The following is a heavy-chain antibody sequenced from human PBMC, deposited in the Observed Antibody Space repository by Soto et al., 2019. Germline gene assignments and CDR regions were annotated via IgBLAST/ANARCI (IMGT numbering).Heavy chain of an antibody. V-gene: IGHV5-51*01. D-gene: IGHD2-15*01. Sequence: PGESLKISCKGSGYSFTSYWIGWVRQMPGKGLEWMGIIYPGDSDTRYSPSFQGQVTISADKSISTAYPQWSSLKASDTAMYYCARGVGYCSGGSCNWFDPWGQGTLVTVSS. CDR3: ARGVGYCSGGSCNWFDP. CDR2: IYPGDSDT. J-gene: IGHJ5*02. CDR1: GYSFTSYW.